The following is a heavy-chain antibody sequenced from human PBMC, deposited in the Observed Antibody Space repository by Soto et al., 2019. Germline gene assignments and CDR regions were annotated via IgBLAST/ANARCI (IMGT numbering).Heavy chain of an antibody. CDR3: TSRISTTHDY. D-gene: IGHD1-20*01. J-gene: IGHJ4*02. Sequence: EVQLVESGGGLVKPGESLRLSCAASGFTFTNAWMNWVRQAPGKAPAWVDRVKTKADGGTTHYAAPEKNRFTLSRDDSRYTVYLQMNSPKLENTAVHYCTSRISTTHDYWSQGTLVTVSS. CDR1: GFTFTNAW. V-gene: IGHV3-15*07. CDR2: VKTKADGGTT.